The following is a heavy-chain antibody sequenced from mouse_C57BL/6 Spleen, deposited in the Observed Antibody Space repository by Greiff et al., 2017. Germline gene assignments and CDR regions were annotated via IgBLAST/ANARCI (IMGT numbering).Heavy chain of an antibody. D-gene: IGHD1-1*01. J-gene: IGHJ1*03. Sequence: QVQLKESGAELVRPGASVKMSCKASGYTFTSYNMHWVKQTPRQGLEWIGAIYPGNGDTSYNQKFKGKATLTVDKSSSTAYMQPSSLTSEDSAVYFCARAVDYGSSYWYFDVWGTGTTVTVSS. CDR1: GYTFTSYN. V-gene: IGHV1-12*01. CDR2: IYPGNGDT. CDR3: ARAVDYGSSYWYFDV.